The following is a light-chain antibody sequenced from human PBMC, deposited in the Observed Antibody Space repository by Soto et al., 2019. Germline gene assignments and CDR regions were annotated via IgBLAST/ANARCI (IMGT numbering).Light chain of an antibody. V-gene: IGKV1-9*01. J-gene: IGKJ3*01. CDR3: QQLVTYPPT. CDR1: QGIINY. CDR2: GAS. Sequence: IQLTQSPSSLSASMGDRVTITCRASQGIINYLALYQQKPGKAPKLLIYGASTLQGGVPSRFSCSGSGTDFTLSVSSLQSEDLATYYCQQLVTYPPTFGSGNKVDIK.